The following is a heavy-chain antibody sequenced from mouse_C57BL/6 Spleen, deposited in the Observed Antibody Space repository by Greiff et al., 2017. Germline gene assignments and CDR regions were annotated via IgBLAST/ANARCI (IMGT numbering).Heavy chain of an antibody. J-gene: IGHJ2*01. Sequence: VQLQQSGAELVRPGTSVKVSCKASGYAFTNYLIEWVKQRPGQGLEWIGVINPGSGGTNYNEKFKGKETLTADKSSSTAYMQLSSLTSDDSAVYFWARSEVLLSSYFDYWGQGTTLTVSS. CDR3: ARSEVLLSSYFDY. V-gene: IGHV1-54*01. CDR2: INPGSGGT. CDR1: GYAFTNYL. D-gene: IGHD2-14*01.